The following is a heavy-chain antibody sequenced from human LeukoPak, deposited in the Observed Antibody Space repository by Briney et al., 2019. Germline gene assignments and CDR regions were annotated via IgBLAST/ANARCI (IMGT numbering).Heavy chain of an antibody. CDR3: AREDYYGSGSYLRDAFDI. CDR2: IYTSGST. CDR1: GGSISSYY. J-gene: IGHJ3*02. D-gene: IGHD3-10*01. Sequence: PSETLSLTCTVSGGSISSYYWSWIRQPAGKGLEWIGRIYTSGSTNYNPSLKSRVTMSVDTSKNQFSLKLSSMTAADTAVYYCAREDYYGSGSYLRDAFDIWGQGTMVTVSS. V-gene: IGHV4-4*07.